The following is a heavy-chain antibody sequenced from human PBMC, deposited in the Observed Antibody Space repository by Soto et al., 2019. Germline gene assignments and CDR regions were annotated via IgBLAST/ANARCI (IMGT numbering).Heavy chain of an antibody. Sequence: SVKVSCKASVGTFSSYAISWVRWAPGQGLEWMGGIIAIFGTSNYAQKFQGRVTITADESTSTAYWELSSLRSEDTAVYYCAIVPRWFGAPFDYWGQGTLVTVSS. V-gene: IGHV1-69*13. J-gene: IGHJ4*02. CDR1: VGTFSSYA. CDR3: AIVPRWFGAPFDY. D-gene: IGHD3-10*01. CDR2: IIAIFGTS.